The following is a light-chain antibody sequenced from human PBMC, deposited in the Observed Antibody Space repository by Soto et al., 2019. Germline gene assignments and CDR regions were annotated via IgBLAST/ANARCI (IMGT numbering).Light chain of an antibody. CDR1: QSIRSY. J-gene: IGKJ5*01. V-gene: IGKV1-33*01. Sequence: DIQMTQSPSSMSASVGNSVTITCRASQSIRSYLNWYQQKPGRAPKLLIYDASNLEAGVPSRFRGGGSGADFTFTISRMKPEDIATDYCQQYENIPTFGQGTRLEIK. CDR3: QQYENIPT. CDR2: DAS.